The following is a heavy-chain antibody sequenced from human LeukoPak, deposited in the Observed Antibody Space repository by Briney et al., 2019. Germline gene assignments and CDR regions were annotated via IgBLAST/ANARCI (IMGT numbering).Heavy chain of an antibody. CDR1: GFTFSSYD. CDR3: ARERLYYYDSSGYDFDY. CDR2: IGTAGDT. D-gene: IGHD3-22*01. J-gene: IGHJ4*02. Sequence: GGSLRLSCAASGFTFSSYDMHWVRQATGKGLEWVSAIGTAGDTYYPGSVKGRFTISRENAKNSLYLQMNSLRAGDTAVYYCARERLYYYDSSGYDFDYWGQGTLVTVSS. V-gene: IGHV3-13*01.